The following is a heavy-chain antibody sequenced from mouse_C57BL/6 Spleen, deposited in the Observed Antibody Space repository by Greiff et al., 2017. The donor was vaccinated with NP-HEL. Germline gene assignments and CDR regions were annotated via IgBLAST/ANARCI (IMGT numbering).Heavy chain of an antibody. V-gene: IGHV14-4*01. J-gene: IGHJ2*01. D-gene: IGHD1-1*01. CDR2: IDPENGDT. CDR3: TTSLRYDY. Sequence: VQLQQSGAELVRPGASVKLSCTASGFNIKDDYMHWVKQRPEQGLEWIGWIDPENGDTEYASKFQGKATITADTSSNTAYLQLSSLTSEDTAVYYCTTSLRYDYWGQGTTLTVSS. CDR1: GFNIKDDY.